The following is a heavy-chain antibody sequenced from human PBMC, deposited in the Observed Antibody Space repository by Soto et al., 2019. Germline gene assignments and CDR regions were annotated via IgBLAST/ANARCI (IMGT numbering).Heavy chain of an antibody. Sequence: QVQLVESGGGVVQPGRSLRLSCAASGFTFSSYGMHWVRQAPGKGLEWVAVISYDGSNKYYADSVKGRFTISRDNSKNTLYLQMNSLRAEDTAVYYCAKRREQWLTDDYFDYWGKGTLVTVSS. CDR1: GFTFSSYG. J-gene: IGHJ4*02. D-gene: IGHD6-19*01. CDR2: ISYDGSNK. CDR3: AKRREQWLTDDYFDY. V-gene: IGHV3-30*18.